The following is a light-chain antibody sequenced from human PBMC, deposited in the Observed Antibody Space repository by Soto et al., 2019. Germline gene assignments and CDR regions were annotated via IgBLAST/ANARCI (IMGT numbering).Light chain of an antibody. CDR2: AAS. Sequence: DIQLTQSPSFLSASVGDRVTITCRASQGISSYLVWYQQKPGKAPKLLIYAASTLQSGVPSRFSGSGSGTEFTLTISSLQPEDFATYYCQQVNSYPRTFGQGTKVEIK. CDR3: QQVNSYPRT. J-gene: IGKJ1*01. V-gene: IGKV1-9*01. CDR1: QGISSY.